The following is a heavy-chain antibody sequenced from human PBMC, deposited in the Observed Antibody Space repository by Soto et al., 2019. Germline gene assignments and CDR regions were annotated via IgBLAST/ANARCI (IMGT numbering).Heavy chain of an antibody. V-gene: IGHV1-46*03. CDR1: GYTFTNYF. D-gene: IGHD2-15*01. CDR2: INPTGGNT. Sequence: QVQLVQSGAEVKKPGASVKVSCKASGYTFTNYFMHWVRQAPGQGLEWMGIINPTGGNTRYAQKFHARVPMTRHTSTSTVYMNLSSLRSDDTAIYYCARPAPSRYCSGRSCSDSYSYYMDVWGKGTTVTVSS. CDR3: ARPAPSRYCSGRSCSDSYSYYMDV. J-gene: IGHJ6*03.